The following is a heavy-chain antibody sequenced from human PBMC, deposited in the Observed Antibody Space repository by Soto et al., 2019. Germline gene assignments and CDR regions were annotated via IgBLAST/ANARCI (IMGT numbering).Heavy chain of an antibody. V-gene: IGHV3-21*01. D-gene: IGHD3-16*01. J-gene: IGHJ5*02. CDR2: ISTSSGYR. Sequence: PGGSLRLSCAASGFTFSNYSMNWVRQAPGKGLEWVSSISTSSGYRYYADSVKGRFTISRDNAKKSPYLQMNSLRAEDTAVYYCARDLHDYVSFRFDPWGQGTLVTVSS. CDR3: ARDLHDYVSFRFDP. CDR1: GFTFSNYS.